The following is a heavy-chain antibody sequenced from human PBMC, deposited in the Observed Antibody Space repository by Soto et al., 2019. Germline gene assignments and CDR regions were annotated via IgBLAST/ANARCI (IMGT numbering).Heavy chain of an antibody. Sequence: PGGSLRLSCSASGFTLSRYVMNWVRQAPGKGLEWVAVISYDGSNKYYADSVKGRFTISRDNSKNTLYLQMNSLRAEDTAVYYCAKDHTGDYAYYYYGMDVWGQGTTVTVSS. D-gene: IGHD4-17*01. CDR1: GFTLSRYV. CDR2: ISYDGSNK. J-gene: IGHJ6*02. V-gene: IGHV3-30*18. CDR3: AKDHTGDYAYYYYGMDV.